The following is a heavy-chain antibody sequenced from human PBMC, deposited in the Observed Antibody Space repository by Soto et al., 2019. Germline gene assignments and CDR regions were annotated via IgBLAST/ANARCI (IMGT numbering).Heavy chain of an antibody. D-gene: IGHD3-22*01. V-gene: IGHV4-4*02. CDR2: IYHSGST. CDR1: GNSISTTNW. J-gene: IGHJ4*02. CDR3: ARDVGYHYDGSPSGQFDF. Sequence: PSETLSLTCVVSGNSISTTNWLSWFLQSPWKGLEWIGEIYHSGSTNYNPSLKSRVTISVDKSKNQFPLKLSSVTAADTAVYYCARDVGYHYDGSPSGQFDFWGQGTLVTVSS.